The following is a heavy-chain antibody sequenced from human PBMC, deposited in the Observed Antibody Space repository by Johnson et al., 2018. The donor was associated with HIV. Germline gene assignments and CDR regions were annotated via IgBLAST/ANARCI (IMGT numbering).Heavy chain of an antibody. CDR2: INWNSGSV. CDR3: AKGYDYGSWSYLCAFDI. V-gene: IGHV3-9*01. Sequence: VQLVESGGGLIQPGGSLRLSCAASGVTFDDYVMHWVRQVPGKGLEWVSGINWNSGSVGYADSVKGRFTISRDNAKNSRYLQMNSLRTEDTALYYCAKGYDYGSWSYLCAFDILGQGTMVTVSS. D-gene: IGHD3-10*01. J-gene: IGHJ3*02. CDR1: GVTFDDYV.